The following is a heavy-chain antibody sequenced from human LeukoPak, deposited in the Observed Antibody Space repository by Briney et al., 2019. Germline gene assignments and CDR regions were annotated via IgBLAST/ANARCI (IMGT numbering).Heavy chain of an antibody. CDR3: ARDQGGAAAGSNWFDP. CDR1: GFTFSSYA. Sequence: GGSLRLSCAASGFTFSSYAMSWVRQAPGEGLEWVSAISGSGSSTYYADSVKGRFTISRDNSKNTLYLQMNSLRAEDTAVYYCARDQGGAAAGSNWFDPWGQGTLVTVSS. J-gene: IGHJ5*02. D-gene: IGHD6-13*01. V-gene: IGHV3-23*01. CDR2: ISGSGSST.